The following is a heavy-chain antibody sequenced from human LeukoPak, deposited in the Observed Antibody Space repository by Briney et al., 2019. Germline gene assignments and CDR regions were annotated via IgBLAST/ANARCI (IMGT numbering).Heavy chain of an antibody. CDR2: ISSNGGST. D-gene: IGHD6-6*01. V-gene: IGHV3-64*01. CDR1: GFTFSSYA. CDR3: AREYSSSSVDY. J-gene: IGHJ4*02. Sequence: GGSLRLSCAASGFTFSSYAMHWVRQAPGKGLEYVSGISSNGGSTYYANSVKGRFTISRDNSNNTLYLQMGSLRAEDMAVYYCAREYSSSSVDYWGQGTLVTVSS.